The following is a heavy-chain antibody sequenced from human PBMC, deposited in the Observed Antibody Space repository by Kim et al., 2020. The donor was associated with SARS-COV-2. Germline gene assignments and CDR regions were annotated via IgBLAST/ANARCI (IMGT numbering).Heavy chain of an antibody. CDR3: ARHGESGIAAAGGSKKSFAL. CDR2: IYYSGST. CDR1: GGSISSSSYY. Sequence: SETLSLTCTVSGGSISSSSYYWGWIRQPPGKGLEWIGSIYYSGSTYYNPSLKSRVTISVDTSKNQFSLKLSSVTAADTAVYYCARHGESGIAAAGGSKKSFALWGRGTLVTVSS. D-gene: IGHD6-13*01. J-gene: IGHJ2*01. V-gene: IGHV4-39*01.